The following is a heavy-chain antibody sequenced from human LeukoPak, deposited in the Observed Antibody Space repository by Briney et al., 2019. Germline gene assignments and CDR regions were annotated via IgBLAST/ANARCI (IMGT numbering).Heavy chain of an antibody. Sequence: SETLSLTYTVSGGSISSSSYYWGWIRQPPGKGLEWIGSIYYSGSTYYNPSLKSRVTISVDTSKNQFSLKLSSVTAADTAVYYCARSPGYSISNFDYWGQGTLVTVSS. V-gene: IGHV4-39*07. CDR3: ARSPGYSISNFDY. J-gene: IGHJ4*02. CDR1: GGSISSSSYY. CDR2: IYYSGST. D-gene: IGHD6-13*01.